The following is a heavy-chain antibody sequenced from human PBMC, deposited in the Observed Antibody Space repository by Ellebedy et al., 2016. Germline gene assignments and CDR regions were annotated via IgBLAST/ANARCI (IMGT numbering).Heavy chain of an antibody. V-gene: IGHV3-7*01. Sequence: GGSLRLSCAASGFTFSNYWMSWVRQAPGKGLEWVANIKEDSSEKYYVDSVKGRFTISRDNAKNSLYLQMNSLRAEDRAVYYCARDQQSSGWSPETNFDYWGQGVLVTVSS. J-gene: IGHJ4*02. CDR2: IKEDSSEK. CDR3: ARDQQSSGWSPETNFDY. CDR1: GFTFSNYW. D-gene: IGHD6-19*01.